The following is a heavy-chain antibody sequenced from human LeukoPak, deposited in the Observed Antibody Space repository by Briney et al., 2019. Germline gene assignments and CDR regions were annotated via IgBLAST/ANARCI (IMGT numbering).Heavy chain of an antibody. Sequence: GGSLRLSCAASGFTFSSYAMSWVRQAPGKGLEWVSSISSSSSYIYYADSVKGRFTISKDNAKNTLYLQMSSLRAEDTAVYYCARIIVGATGIDYWGQGTLVSVSS. CDR3: ARIIVGATGIDY. V-gene: IGHV3-21*01. D-gene: IGHD1-26*01. CDR2: ISSSSSYI. CDR1: GFTFSSYA. J-gene: IGHJ4*02.